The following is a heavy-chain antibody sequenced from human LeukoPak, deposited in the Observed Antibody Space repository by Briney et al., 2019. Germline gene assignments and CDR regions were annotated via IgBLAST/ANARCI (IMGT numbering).Heavy chain of an antibody. Sequence: SETLSLTCTVSGGSISSYYWSWIRQPAGKGLEWIGRIYTSGSTNYNPSLKSRVTMSVDTSKNQFSLKLSSVTAADTAVYYCAGGGYSSGWYYFDYWGQGTLVTVSS. V-gene: IGHV4-4*07. CDR2: IYTSGST. D-gene: IGHD6-19*01. J-gene: IGHJ4*02. CDR1: GGSISSYY. CDR3: AGGGYSSGWYYFDY.